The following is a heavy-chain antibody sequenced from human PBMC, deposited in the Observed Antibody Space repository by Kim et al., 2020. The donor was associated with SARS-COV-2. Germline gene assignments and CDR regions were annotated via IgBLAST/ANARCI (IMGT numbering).Heavy chain of an antibody. CDR2: IYYSGST. Sequence: SETLSLTCTVSGGSISSSSYYWGCIRQPPGKGLEWIGSIYYSGSTYYNPSLKSRVTISVDTSKNQFSLKLSSVTAADTAVYYCARYCSGGSSNLFFDYWGQGTLVTVSS. CDR1: GGSISSSSYY. V-gene: IGHV4-39*01. CDR3: ARYCSGGSSNLFFDY. D-gene: IGHD2-15*01. J-gene: IGHJ4*02.